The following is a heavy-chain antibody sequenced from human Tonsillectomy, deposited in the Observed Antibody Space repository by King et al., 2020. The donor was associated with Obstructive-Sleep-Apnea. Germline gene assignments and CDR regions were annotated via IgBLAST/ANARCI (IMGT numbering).Heavy chain of an antibody. V-gene: IGHV1-18*04. J-gene: IGHJ4*02. CDR2: ISVYNGHT. D-gene: IGHD3-22*01. CDR3: VRDLDHNDSSSYVGRFRY. CDR1: GYTFTSYG. Sequence: QLVQSGAEVKKPGASVKVSCKASGYTFTSYGISWVRQAPGQGLEWMGWISVYNGHTNYAQKLQGRVTMTTDTSTSTAYMELRSLRSDDTAVYYCVRDLDHNDSSSYVGRFRYWGQGTLVTVSS.